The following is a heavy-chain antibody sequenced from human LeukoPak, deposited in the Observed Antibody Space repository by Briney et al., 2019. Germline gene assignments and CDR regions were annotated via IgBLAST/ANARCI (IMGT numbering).Heavy chain of an antibody. V-gene: IGHV3-7*03. J-gene: IGHJ4*02. D-gene: IGHD3-3*01. CDR1: GFTFSGYW. CDR3: ARGVDYFDY. CDR2: IKQDGSEK. Sequence: GGSLRLSCAASGFTFSGYWMSWVRQAPGKGLEWVANIKQDGSEKYYVDSVKGRFTISRDNAKNSLYLQMNSLRAEDTAVYYCARGVDYFDYWGQGTLVTVSS.